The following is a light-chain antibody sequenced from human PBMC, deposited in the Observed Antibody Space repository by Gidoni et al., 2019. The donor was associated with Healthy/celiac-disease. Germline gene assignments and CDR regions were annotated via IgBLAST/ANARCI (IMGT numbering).Light chain of an antibody. V-gene: IGKV1-5*03. CDR2: KAS. Sequence: DIQMTQSPSTLSASVGDRVTITCRASQSISSWLAWYQQKPGKAHKLLNYKASSLESGVPSRYSGSGSGTEFTLTISSLQPDDFATYYCQQYNSYHTFGQGTKLEIK. CDR1: QSISSW. CDR3: QQYNSYHT. J-gene: IGKJ2*01.